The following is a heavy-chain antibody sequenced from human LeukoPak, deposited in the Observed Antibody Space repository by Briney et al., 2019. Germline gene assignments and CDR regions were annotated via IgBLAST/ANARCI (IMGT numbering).Heavy chain of an antibody. D-gene: IGHD2-2*01. V-gene: IGHV4-34*01. CDR2: INHSGST. CDR3: ARLRIRGYCSSTSCYP. Sequence: PSETLSLTCAVYGGSFSGYYWSWIRQPPGKGLEWNGEINHSGSTNYNPSLKSRVTISVDTSKNQFSLKLSSVTAADTAVYYCARLRIRGYCSSTSCYPWGQGTLVTVSS. CDR1: GGSFSGYY. J-gene: IGHJ5*02.